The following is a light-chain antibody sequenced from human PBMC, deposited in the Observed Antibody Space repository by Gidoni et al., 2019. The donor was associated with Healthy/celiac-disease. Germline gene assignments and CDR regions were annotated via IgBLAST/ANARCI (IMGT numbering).Light chain of an antibody. Sequence: IQMSQSPSTLSASVGDRVTITSRASQSISSWLAWYQQKPGKAPKLLIYKASSLESGVPSRFSGSGSGTEFTLTISSLQPDDFATYYCQQYNSYWTFGQGTKVEIK. CDR3: QQYNSYWT. V-gene: IGKV1-5*03. CDR2: KAS. CDR1: QSISSW. J-gene: IGKJ1*01.